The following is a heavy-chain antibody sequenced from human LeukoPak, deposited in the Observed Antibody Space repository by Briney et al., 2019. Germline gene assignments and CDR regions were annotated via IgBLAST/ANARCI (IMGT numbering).Heavy chain of an antibody. D-gene: IGHD6-13*01. Sequence: GGSLRLSCAASGFTFSSYGMHWVRQAPGKGLEWVAVISYDGSNKYYADSVKGRVTISRDNSKNTLYLQMNSLRAEDTAVYYCAKDLAAGLDYWGQGTLVTVSS. CDR1: GFTFSSYG. V-gene: IGHV3-30*18. CDR2: ISYDGSNK. J-gene: IGHJ4*02. CDR3: AKDLAAGLDY.